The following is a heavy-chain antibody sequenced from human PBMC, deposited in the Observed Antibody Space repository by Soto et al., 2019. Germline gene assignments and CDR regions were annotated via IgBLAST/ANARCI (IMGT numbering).Heavy chain of an antibody. V-gene: IGHV4-4*02. Sequence: SETLSLTCAVSSGSISSSNWWSWVRQPPGKGLEWIGEIYHSGSTNYNPSLKSRVTISVDKSKNQFSLKLSSVTAADTAVYYCARARKAAGTSTNFDYWGQGTLVTVSS. CDR1: SGSISSSNW. J-gene: IGHJ4*02. CDR2: IYHSGST. D-gene: IGHD6-13*01. CDR3: ARARKAAGTSTNFDY.